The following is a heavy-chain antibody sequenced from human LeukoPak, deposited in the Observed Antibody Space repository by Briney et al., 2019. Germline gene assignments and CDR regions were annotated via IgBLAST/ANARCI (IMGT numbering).Heavy chain of an antibody. V-gene: IGHV3-30*04. Sequence: GRSLRLSCAASGFTFSSYALHWVRQAPGKGLECVAVISYDGSNKYYADSVKGRFTISRDNSKNTLYLQMNSLRAEDTAVYYCARDLKHIVVVPAAIGFDYWGQGTLVTVSS. CDR1: GFTFSSYA. J-gene: IGHJ4*02. CDR3: ARDLKHIVVVPAAIGFDY. D-gene: IGHD2-2*01. CDR2: ISYDGSNK.